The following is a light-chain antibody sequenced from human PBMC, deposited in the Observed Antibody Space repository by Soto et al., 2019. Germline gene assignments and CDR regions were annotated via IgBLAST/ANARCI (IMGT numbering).Light chain of an antibody. J-gene: IGKJ1*01. CDR1: QYINTI. V-gene: IGKV3-11*01. Sequence: EIVLTQSPATLSSFPGDRVTLSCRASQYINTILAWYQHRPGQAPRLLIYQTSIRAAGIPARFSASGSGTDFTLTISDVQPSDFALYYCHQRQSWPRTFGQGTTVDIK. CDR3: HQRQSWPRT. CDR2: QTS.